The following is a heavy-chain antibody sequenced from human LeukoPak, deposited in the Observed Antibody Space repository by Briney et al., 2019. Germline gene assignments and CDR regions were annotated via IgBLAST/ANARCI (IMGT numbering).Heavy chain of an antibody. Sequence: GGSLRLFCAASGFTVSSNYMSWVRQAPGKGLEWVSVIYSGGSTYYADSVKGRFTISRDNSKNTLYLQMNSLRAEDTAVYYCARSPRGSYFGTSDAFDIWGQGTMVTVSS. V-gene: IGHV3-53*01. CDR3: ARSPRGSYFGTSDAFDI. CDR1: GFTVSSNY. D-gene: IGHD1-26*01. CDR2: IYSGGST. J-gene: IGHJ3*02.